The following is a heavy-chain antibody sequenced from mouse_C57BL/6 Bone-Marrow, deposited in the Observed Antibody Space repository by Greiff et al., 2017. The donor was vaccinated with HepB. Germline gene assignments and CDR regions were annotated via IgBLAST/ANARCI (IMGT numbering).Heavy chain of an antibody. V-gene: IGHV5-12*01. Sequence: EVHLVESGGGLVQPGGSLKLSCAASGFTFSDYYMYWVRQTPEKRLEWVAYISNGGGSTYYPDTVKGRFTISRDNAKNTLYLQMSRLKSEDTAMYYCERHLYYYGSSRTWFAYWGQGTLVTVSA. CDR2: ISNGGGST. D-gene: IGHD1-1*01. CDR1: GFTFSDYY. J-gene: IGHJ3*01. CDR3: ERHLYYYGSSRTWFAY.